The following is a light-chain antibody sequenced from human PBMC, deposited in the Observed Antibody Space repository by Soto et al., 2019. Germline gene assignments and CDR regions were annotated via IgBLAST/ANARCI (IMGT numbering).Light chain of an antibody. J-gene: IGLJ1*01. Sequence: QLVLTQPPSVSGAPGQRVIISCTGSSSNIGAGYDVHWYQQLPGTAPKLLIYDNNHRPSGIPGRFSGSKSGTSASLAITGLQAEDEADYYCQSYDSSLSGSIVFGTGTKLTVL. CDR3: QSYDSSLSGSIV. CDR2: DNN. CDR1: SSNIGAGYD. V-gene: IGLV1-40*01.